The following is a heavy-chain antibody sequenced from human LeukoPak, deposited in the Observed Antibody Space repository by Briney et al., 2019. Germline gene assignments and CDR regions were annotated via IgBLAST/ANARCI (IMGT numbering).Heavy chain of an antibody. CDR3: ALKYYYDSSGYSYFDY. Sequence: PSETLSLTCTVSGGSISSSSYYWGWIRQPPGKGLEWIVSIYYSGSTYYNPSLKSRVTISVDTSNNQFSLKLSSVTAADTAVYYCALKYYYDSSGYSYFDYWGQGTLVTVSS. CDR1: GGSISSSSYY. D-gene: IGHD3-22*01. CDR2: IYYSGST. V-gene: IGHV4-39*07. J-gene: IGHJ4*02.